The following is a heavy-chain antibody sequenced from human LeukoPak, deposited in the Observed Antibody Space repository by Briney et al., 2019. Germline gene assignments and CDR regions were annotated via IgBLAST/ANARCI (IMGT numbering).Heavy chain of an antibody. CDR2: ISSSSSTI. D-gene: IGHD1-14*01. V-gene: IGHV3-48*01. CDR3: AKGKVNHLGGLDY. Sequence: GGSLRLSCAASGFTFSSYSMNWVRQAPGKGLEWVSYISSSSSTIYYADSVKGRFTISRDNAKNSLYLQMNSLRADDTAMYYCAKGKVNHLGGLDYWGQGTLVTVSS. J-gene: IGHJ4*02. CDR1: GFTFSSYS.